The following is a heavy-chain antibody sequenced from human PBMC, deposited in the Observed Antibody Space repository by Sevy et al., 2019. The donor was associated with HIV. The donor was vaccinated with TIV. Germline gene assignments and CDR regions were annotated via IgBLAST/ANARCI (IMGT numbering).Heavy chain of an antibody. Sequence: GGSLRLSCAGSGFTFSDDYMSWIPQAPGKELEWISYMSSTGTTTYYAHSVKGRFTVSRDNAKNSFYLQVNSLRGDDTAVYYCEGAPTVISFDYWGQGSLVTVSS. CDR1: GFTFSDDY. D-gene: IGHD4-17*01. J-gene: IGHJ4*02. V-gene: IGHV3-11*01. CDR3: EGAPTVISFDY. CDR2: MSSTGTTT.